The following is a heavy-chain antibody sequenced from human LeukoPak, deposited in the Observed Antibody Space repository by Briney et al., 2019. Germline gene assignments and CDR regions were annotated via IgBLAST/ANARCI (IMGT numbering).Heavy chain of an antibody. V-gene: IGHV4-39*01. CDR1: GGSISTSGYY. CDR2: IYYSGST. CDR3: AKSGYYFDF. Sequence: SETLSLTCIVSGGSISTSGYYWGWVRQPPGMGLEWIASIYYSGSTYYNPSLKSRVTISVDTSKNQFSLKLNSVTASDTAVYYCAKSGYYFDFWGQGTLATVSS. J-gene: IGHJ4*02. D-gene: IGHD5-12*01.